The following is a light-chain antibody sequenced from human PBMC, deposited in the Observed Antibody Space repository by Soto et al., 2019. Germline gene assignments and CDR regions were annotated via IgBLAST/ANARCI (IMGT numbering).Light chain of an antibody. V-gene: IGLV2-14*01. CDR3: GSYTSSSTLPYV. CDR1: SSDVGGYNY. J-gene: IGLJ1*01. Sequence: LTQPASVSGSPGQSITISCTGTSSDVGGYNYVSWYQQHPGKAPKLMIYEVSNRPSGVSNRFSGSKSGNTASLTISGLQAEDEADYYCGSYTSSSTLPYVFGTGTKVTVL. CDR2: EVS.